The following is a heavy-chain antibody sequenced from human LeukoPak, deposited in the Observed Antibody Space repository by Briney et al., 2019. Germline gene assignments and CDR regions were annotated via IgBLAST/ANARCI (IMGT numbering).Heavy chain of an antibody. CDR3: ASSYYYDSSGYGAELDP. D-gene: IGHD3-22*01. Sequence: GASVKVSCKASGYTFTGYYMHWVRQAPGQGLEWMGWINPNSGGTNYAQKFQGRVTMTRDTSISTAYMELSRLRSDDTAVYYCASSYYYDSSGYGAELDPWGQGTLVTVSS. CDR1: GYTFTGYY. J-gene: IGHJ5*02. CDR2: INPNSGGT. V-gene: IGHV1-2*02.